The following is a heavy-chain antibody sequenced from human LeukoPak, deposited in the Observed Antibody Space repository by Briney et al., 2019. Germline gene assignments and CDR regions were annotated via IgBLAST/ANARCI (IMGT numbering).Heavy chain of an antibody. CDR1: GGTFSSYA. Sequence: ASVKVSCKASGGTFSSYAISWVRQAPGQGLEWMGWISAYNGNTNYAQKLQGRVTMTTDTSTSTAYMELRSLRSDDTAVYYCARDYGDSHYYYYYGMDVWGQGTTVTVSS. J-gene: IGHJ6*02. D-gene: IGHD4-17*01. V-gene: IGHV1-18*01. CDR2: ISAYNGNT. CDR3: ARDYGDSHYYYYYGMDV.